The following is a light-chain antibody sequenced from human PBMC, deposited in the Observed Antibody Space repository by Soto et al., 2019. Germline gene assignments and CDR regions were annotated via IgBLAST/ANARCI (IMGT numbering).Light chain of an antibody. CDR2: EVS. CDR1: NSDIVGYNY. V-gene: IGLV2-8*01. Sequence: QSALTQPPSASGSPGQSVTISCTGTNSDIVGYNYVSWYQHHPGKAPKLMIYEVSKRPSGVPDRFSGSKSGNTASLTVSGLQAEDEADYCCSSYAGSNNWVFGGGTKLTVL. J-gene: IGLJ3*02. CDR3: SSYAGSNNWV.